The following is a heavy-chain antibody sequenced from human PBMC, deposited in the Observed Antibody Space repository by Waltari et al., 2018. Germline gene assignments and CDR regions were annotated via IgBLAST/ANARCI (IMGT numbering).Heavy chain of an antibody. D-gene: IGHD3-22*01. CDR1: GGTFSSYA. V-gene: IGHV1-69*04. CDR2: IIPILGIA. J-gene: IGHJ4*02. CDR3: ASPPYYYDSSGYYSFDY. Sequence: QVQLVQSGAEVKKPGSSVKVSCKASGGTFSSYAISWVRQAPGQGLEWMGGIIPILGIANCAQKFQGRVTITADESTSTAYMELSSLRSEDTAVYYCASPPYYYDSSGYYSFDYWGQGTLVTVSS.